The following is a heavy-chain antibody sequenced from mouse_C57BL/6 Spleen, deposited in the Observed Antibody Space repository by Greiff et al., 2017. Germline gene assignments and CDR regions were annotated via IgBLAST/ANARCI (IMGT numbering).Heavy chain of an antibody. V-gene: IGHV1-42*01. Sequence: EVQLQQSGPELVKPGASVKISCKASGYSFTGYYMHWVKQSPEKSLEWIGEINPSTGGTTYNQKFKAKATLTVDKSSSTAYMQLKSLTSEDSAVYYCARGGAYYSNYAWFAYWGQGTLVTVSA. J-gene: IGHJ3*01. D-gene: IGHD2-5*01. CDR3: ARGGAYYSNYAWFAY. CDR1: GYSFTGYY. CDR2: INPSTGGT.